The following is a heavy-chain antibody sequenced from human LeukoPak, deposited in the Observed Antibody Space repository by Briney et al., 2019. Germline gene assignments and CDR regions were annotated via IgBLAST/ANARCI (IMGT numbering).Heavy chain of an antibody. CDR1: GFTFSGFW. CDR3: ARGGIGSFDL. Sequence: GGSRRLSCAASGFTFSGFWMHWVRQAPGKGLVWVSRVHSDGSATTYADSVKGRFTISRGNARNMVYLQMNSLRVDDTAVYYCARGGIGSFDLWGQGTLVTVSS. V-gene: IGHV3-74*01. J-gene: IGHJ1*01. CDR2: VHSDGSAT. D-gene: IGHD3-10*01.